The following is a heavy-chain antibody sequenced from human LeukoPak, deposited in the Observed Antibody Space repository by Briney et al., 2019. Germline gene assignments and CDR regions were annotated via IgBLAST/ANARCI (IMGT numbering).Heavy chain of an antibody. V-gene: IGHV3-23*01. CDR1: GFTFSSYA. Sequence: PGGSLRLSCAASGFTFSSYAMSWVRQAPGKGLEWVSAISGSGGSTYHADSVKGRFTISRDNSKNTLYLQMNSLRAEDTAVYYCAKLPSRRGSGSQFDYWGQGTLVTVSS. CDR3: AKLPSRRGSGSQFDY. D-gene: IGHD3-10*01. J-gene: IGHJ4*02. CDR2: ISGSGGST.